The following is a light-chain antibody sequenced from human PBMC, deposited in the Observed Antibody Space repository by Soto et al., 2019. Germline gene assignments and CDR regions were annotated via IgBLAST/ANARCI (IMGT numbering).Light chain of an antibody. Sequence: DIVMTQSPDSLAVSLGERATINCKSSQTVLDSSNNRDYLTWYQQKPGQPPKLLIYWASTREIGVTERFSGSGSGTDFTLTISSLQAEDVAVYYCQQNYRTPRTFGHGTRVEIK. J-gene: IGKJ1*01. CDR3: QQNYRTPRT. CDR2: WAS. V-gene: IGKV4-1*01. CDR1: QTVLDSSNNRDY.